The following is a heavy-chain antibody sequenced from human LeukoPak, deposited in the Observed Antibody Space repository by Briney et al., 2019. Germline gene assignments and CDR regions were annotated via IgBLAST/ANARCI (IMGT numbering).Heavy chain of an antibody. V-gene: IGHV3-9*03. Sequence: PGRSLRLSYAGSGFTFGDYAMHWVRQAPGKGLEWVAGINWNSGRIGYADSVKGRFTISRDNAKNSLYLQMNSLRAEDMALYYCAKGEPADFRRDAFDIWGQGTMVTVSS. J-gene: IGHJ3*02. CDR2: INWNSGRI. D-gene: IGHD1-14*01. CDR1: GFTFGDYA. CDR3: AKGEPADFRRDAFDI.